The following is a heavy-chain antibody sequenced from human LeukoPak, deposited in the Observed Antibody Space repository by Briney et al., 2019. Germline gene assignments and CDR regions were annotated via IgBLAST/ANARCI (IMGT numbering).Heavy chain of an antibody. J-gene: IGHJ4*02. CDR3: ASRIRFLEWLLYRYGGYFDY. D-gene: IGHD3-3*01. CDR2: INHSGST. Sequence: SETLSLTCAVYGGSFSGYYWSWIRQPPGKGLEWIGEINHSGSTNYNPSLKSRVTISVDTSKNQFSLKLSSVTAADTAVYYCASRIRFLEWLLYRYGGYFDYWGQGTLVTVSS. CDR1: GGSFSGYY. V-gene: IGHV4-34*01.